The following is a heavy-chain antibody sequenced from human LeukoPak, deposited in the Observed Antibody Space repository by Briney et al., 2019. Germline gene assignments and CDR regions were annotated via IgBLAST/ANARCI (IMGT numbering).Heavy chain of an antibody. Sequence: SETLSLTCTVSGGSISSYYWGWIRQPPGKGLEWLGEINRGGDTNYNPFLKSRATISIDTSRNYFSLKLSSVTAADTAVYYCARGRGTGSYFHDWGQGTLVTVSS. CDR3: ARGRGTGSYFHD. CDR1: GGSISSYY. V-gene: IGHV4-34*01. CDR2: INRGGDT. J-gene: IGHJ4*03. D-gene: IGHD3/OR15-3a*01.